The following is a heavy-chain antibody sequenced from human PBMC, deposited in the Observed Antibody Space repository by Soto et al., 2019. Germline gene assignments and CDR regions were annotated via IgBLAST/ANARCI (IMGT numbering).Heavy chain of an antibody. CDR1: GGSISSGDYY. J-gene: IGHJ5*02. D-gene: IGHD1-26*01. Sequence: SETLSLTCTVCGGSISSGDYYWRWIRQPPGKGLEWIGYIYYSGSTYYNPSLKSRVTISVDTSKNQFSLKLSSVTAADTAVYYCARDIRGDGWELLNWLDPWGQGTLVTVSS. CDR2: IYYSGST. V-gene: IGHV4-30-4*01. CDR3: ARDIRGDGWELLNWLDP.